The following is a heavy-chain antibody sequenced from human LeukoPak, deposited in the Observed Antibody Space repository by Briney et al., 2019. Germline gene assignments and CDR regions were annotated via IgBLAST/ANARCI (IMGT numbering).Heavy chain of an antibody. CDR3: ARCIAVAGRVMDN. CDR2: VIPLLGIA. CDR1: GGTFSSYA. V-gene: IGHV1-69*04. J-gene: IGHJ4*02. D-gene: IGHD6-19*01. Sequence: SVKVSCKASGGTFSSYAISWVRQAPGQGLEWMGRVIPLLGIAKYAQKFQGRVTIIADKSTSTAYMELSSLRSEDTAVYYCARCIAVAGRVMDNWGQGTLVTVSS.